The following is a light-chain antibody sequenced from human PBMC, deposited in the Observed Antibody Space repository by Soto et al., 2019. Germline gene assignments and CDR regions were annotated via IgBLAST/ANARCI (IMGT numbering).Light chain of an antibody. V-gene: IGKV1-39*01. CDR2: TTS. CDR3: QQTYTTPLS. J-gene: IGKJ4*01. CDR1: QSISSY. Sequence: IRMTQSPSSLSASTGDRVTITCRTSQSISSYLSWYQQSPGKAPKLLIYTTSSLQSGVPSRFSGSGSGTDFTLTISSLQPEDSATYYCQQTYTTPLSFGGGTKVDI.